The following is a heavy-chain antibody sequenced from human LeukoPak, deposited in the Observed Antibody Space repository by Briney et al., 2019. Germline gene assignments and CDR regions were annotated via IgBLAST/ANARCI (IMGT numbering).Heavy chain of an antibody. V-gene: IGHV1-8*01. Sequence: ASVKFSCKASGYTFTSYDINWVRQATGQGLEWMGWMNPNSGNTGYAQKLQGRVTITTDTSTSTAYMELRSLRSDDTAVYYCARFIGPFTPFDYWGQGTLVTVSS. CDR1: GYTFTSYD. CDR3: ARFIGPFTPFDY. CDR2: MNPNSGNT. J-gene: IGHJ4*02.